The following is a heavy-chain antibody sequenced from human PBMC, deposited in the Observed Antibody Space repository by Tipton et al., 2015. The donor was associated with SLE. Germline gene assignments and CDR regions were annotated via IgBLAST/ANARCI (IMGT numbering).Heavy chain of an antibody. Sequence: TLSLTCSVSGGSISSYYWTWIRQPPGKGLEWIGYIYYTGITNYNPSLKSRVTLSVDTYRNQFSLKLNSVTAADTAGYYCVRLSSSGWRPYNWFDPWGQGTLVTVSS. V-gene: IGHV4-59*08. CDR2: IYYTGIT. D-gene: IGHD6-19*01. CDR1: GGSISSYY. J-gene: IGHJ5*02. CDR3: VRLSSSGWRPYNWFDP.